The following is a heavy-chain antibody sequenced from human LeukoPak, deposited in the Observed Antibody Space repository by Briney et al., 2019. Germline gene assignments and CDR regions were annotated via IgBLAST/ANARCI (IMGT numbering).Heavy chain of an antibody. J-gene: IGHJ4*02. Sequence: TSETLSLTCAVSGYSISSSNWWGWIRQPPGKGLEWIGYIYYSGSTYYNPSLKSRVTMSVDTSKNQFSLKLSSVTAVDTAVYYCARGVSTMTRVPFDYWGQGTLVTVSS. V-gene: IGHV4-28*03. D-gene: IGHD4-17*01. CDR2: IYYSGST. CDR1: GYSISSSNW. CDR3: ARGVSTMTRVPFDY.